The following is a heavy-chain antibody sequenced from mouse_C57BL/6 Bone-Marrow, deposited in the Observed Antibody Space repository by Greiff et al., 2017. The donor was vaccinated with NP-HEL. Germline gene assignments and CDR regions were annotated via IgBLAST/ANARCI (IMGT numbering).Heavy chain of an antibody. Sequence: EVQLQQSVAELVRPGASVKLSCTASGFNIKNTYMHWVKQRPEQGLEWIGRIDPANGNTKYAPKFQGKATITADTSSNTAYLQLSSLPSEDTAIYYCARDGITTVVARYFDVWGTGTTVTVSS. J-gene: IGHJ1*03. CDR3: ARDGITTVVARYFDV. V-gene: IGHV14-3*01. CDR2: IDPANGNT. D-gene: IGHD1-1*01. CDR1: GFNIKNTY.